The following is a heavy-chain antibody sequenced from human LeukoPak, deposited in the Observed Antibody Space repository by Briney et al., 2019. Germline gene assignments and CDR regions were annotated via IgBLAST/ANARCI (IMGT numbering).Heavy chain of an antibody. CDR2: IYTSGST. Sequence: SETLSLTCTVSGDSISNYYCIWIRQPPGKGLEWIGYIYTSGSTNYNPSLKSRVTISVDTSKNQFSLKLSSVTAADTAVYYCARGGARPCKYSTSSSYMDVWGKGTTVTVSS. J-gene: IGHJ6*03. CDR1: GDSISNYY. D-gene: IGHD6-6*01. V-gene: IGHV4-4*09. CDR3: ARGGARPCKYSTSSSYMDV.